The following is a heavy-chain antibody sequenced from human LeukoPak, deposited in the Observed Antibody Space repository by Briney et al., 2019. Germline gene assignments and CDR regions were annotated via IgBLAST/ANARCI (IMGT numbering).Heavy chain of an antibody. CDR2: INSDGSST. CDR3: ARDSPLDY. Sequence: GGSLRLSCAASGFTFSSYWIHWVRQAPGKGLAWVSRINSDGSSTSYADSVKGRFTISRDNAKNTLYLQMNSLRGEDTAVYYCARDSPLDYWGQGTLVTVSS. CDR1: GFTFSSYW. V-gene: IGHV3-74*01. J-gene: IGHJ4*02.